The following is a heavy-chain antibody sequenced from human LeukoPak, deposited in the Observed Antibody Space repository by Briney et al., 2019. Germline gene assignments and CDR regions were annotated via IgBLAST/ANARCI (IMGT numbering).Heavy chain of an antibody. J-gene: IGHJ4*02. CDR2: ISYDGGNK. CDR3: ARADMVRAEIGLNFDY. V-gene: IGHV3-30-3*01. CDR1: GFTFSNYA. D-gene: IGHD3-10*01. Sequence: GGSLRLSCAASGFTFSNYAMHWVRQAPGKGLEWVALISYDGGNKYYADSVEGRFTISRDNSNNTLWLQMNSLRADDTAIYYCARADMVRAEIGLNFDYWGQGTLATVSS.